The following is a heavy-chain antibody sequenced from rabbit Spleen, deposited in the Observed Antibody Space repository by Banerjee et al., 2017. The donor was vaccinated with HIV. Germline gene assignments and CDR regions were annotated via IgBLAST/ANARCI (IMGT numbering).Heavy chain of an antibody. Sequence: QEQLVESGGGLVKPGASLTLTCKASGFSLSTNYVMCWVRQAPGKGLEWIGCIYAGSSGNTYYASWAKGRFTISKTSSTAVTLQMTSLTAADTATYFCAGTYYYDYFDLWGQGTLVTVS. V-gene: IGHV1S45*01. CDR2: IYAGSSGNT. D-gene: IGHD6-1*01. J-gene: IGHJ4*01. CDR1: GFSLSTNYV. CDR3: AGTYYYDYFDL.